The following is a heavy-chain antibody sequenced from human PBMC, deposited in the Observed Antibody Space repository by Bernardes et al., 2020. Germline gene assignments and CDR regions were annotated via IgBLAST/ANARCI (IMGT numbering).Heavy chain of an antibody. J-gene: IGHJ4*02. D-gene: IGHD2-2*01. CDR1: GFTFRSYS. Sequence: GRSLTPSCPTSGFTFRSYSISWVRPAPGKGLEWVSTMRGSGGNTSYAGSVTGRLTISRDSSKNTVYLQMNSLRAEDTAVYYCAKVAVPAATGGLDYFDDWGQGTLVTASS. CDR2: MRGSGGNT. CDR3: AKVAVPAATGGLDYFDD. V-gene: IGHV3-23*01.